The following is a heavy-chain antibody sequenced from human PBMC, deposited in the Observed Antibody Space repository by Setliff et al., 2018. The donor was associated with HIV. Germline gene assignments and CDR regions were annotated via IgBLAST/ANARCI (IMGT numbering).Heavy chain of an antibody. J-gene: IGHJ4*02. Sequence: SETLSLTCTVSGGSISSHFWSWIRQPPGKGLEWIANVFYGGGTTHNYNPSLRSRATISIDASKNLLSLSLSSVAAADTAVYYCARDPYNTGRNDYWGQGALVTVSS. V-gene: IGHV4-59*11. CDR1: GGSISSHF. CDR3: ARDPYNTGRNDY. CDR2: VFYGGGTTH. D-gene: IGHD1-20*01.